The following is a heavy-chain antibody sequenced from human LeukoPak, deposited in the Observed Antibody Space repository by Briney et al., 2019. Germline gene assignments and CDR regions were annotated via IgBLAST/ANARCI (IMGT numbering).Heavy chain of an antibody. J-gene: IGHJ4*02. Sequence: GGSLRLSCAASGFTFSSYSMNWVRQAPGKGLEWVPSISSSSSYIYYADSVKGRFTISRDNAKNSLYLQMNSLRAEDTAVYYCASSFYGSGSYSFDYWGQGTLVTVSS. V-gene: IGHV3-21*01. D-gene: IGHD3-10*01. CDR3: ASSFYGSGSYSFDY. CDR1: GFTFSSYS. CDR2: ISSSSSYI.